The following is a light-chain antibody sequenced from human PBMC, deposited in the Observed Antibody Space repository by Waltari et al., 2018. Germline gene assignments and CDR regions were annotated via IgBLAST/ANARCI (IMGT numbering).Light chain of an antibody. CDR1: KSVSRA. CDR3: QHYVRLPAT. Sequence: EVVLTKSPGTLSLSPGERATLSCRASKSVSRALAWYQQKPDQAPRLLIYGASIRATGIPDRYSGSGSGTDFSLTSSRREPADSAMYYCQHYVRLPATFGQGTKVEIK. J-gene: IGKJ1*01. V-gene: IGKV3-20*01. CDR2: GAS.